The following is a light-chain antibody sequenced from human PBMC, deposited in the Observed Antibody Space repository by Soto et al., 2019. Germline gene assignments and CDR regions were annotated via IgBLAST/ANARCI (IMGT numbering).Light chain of an antibody. V-gene: IGLV2-14*01. CDR3: SSYTSNSVL. CDR1: SSDVGGYNY. Sequence: QSALTQPASVSGSPGQSITISCTGTSSDVGGYNYVSWYQHYPGKAPKLMIYEVSNRPSGVSSSKSGNTASLTLSGLQAEDEADYYCSSYTSNSVLFGGGTKLTVL. J-gene: IGLJ2*01. CDR2: EVS.